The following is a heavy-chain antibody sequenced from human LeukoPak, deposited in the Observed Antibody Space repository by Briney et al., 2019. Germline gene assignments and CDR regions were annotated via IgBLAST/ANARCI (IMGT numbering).Heavy chain of an antibody. CDR3: ARARGGYDFDY. CDR2: IKQDGSEK. J-gene: IGHJ4*02. CDR1: RFTSSSYW. V-gene: IGHV3-7*03. D-gene: IGHD5-12*01. Sequence: GGSLRLSCAASRFTSSSYWMSWVRQAPGKGLEWVANIKQDGSEKYYVDSVKGRFTISRDNAKNSLYLQLNSLRAEDTAVYYCARARGGYDFDYWGQGTLVTVSS.